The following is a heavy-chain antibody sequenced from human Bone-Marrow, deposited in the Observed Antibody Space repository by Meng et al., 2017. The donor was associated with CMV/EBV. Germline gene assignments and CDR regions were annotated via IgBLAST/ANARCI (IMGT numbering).Heavy chain of an antibody. CDR1: GFTFSSYW. CDR2: ISGSGGST. D-gene: IGHD3-22*01. V-gene: IGHV3-23*01. CDR3: ARERYYYDSSGYYYGAYYYGMDV. J-gene: IGHJ6*02. Sequence: GESLKISCAASGFTFSSYWMHWVRQAPGKGLEWVSAISGSGGSTYYADSVKGRFTISRDNSKNTLYLQMNSLRAEDTAVYYCARERYYYDSSGYYYGAYYYGMDVWGQGTTVTVSS.